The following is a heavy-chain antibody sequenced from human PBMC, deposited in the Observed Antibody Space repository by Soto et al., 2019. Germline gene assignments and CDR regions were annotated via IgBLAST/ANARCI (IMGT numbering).Heavy chain of an antibody. V-gene: IGHV4-31*03. Sequence: KASETLSLTCTVSGGSISIGGYYWSWIRQHPGKGLEWIGYIYYSGSTYYNPSLKSRVTISVDTSKDQFSLKLSSVTAADPAVYDCASTAGDYVFAYWGQGTLVTVAS. CDR3: ASTAGDYVFAY. CDR1: GGSISIGGYY. J-gene: IGHJ4*02. D-gene: IGHD4-17*01. CDR2: IYYSGST.